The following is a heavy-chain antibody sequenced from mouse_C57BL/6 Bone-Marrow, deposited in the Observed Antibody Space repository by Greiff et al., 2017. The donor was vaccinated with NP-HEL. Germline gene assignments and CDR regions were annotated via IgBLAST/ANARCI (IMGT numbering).Heavy chain of an antibody. CDR2: ISNLAYSI. J-gene: IGHJ4*01. CDR1: GFTFSDYG. V-gene: IGHV5-15*01. Sequence: EVQGVESGGGLVQPGGSLKLSCAASGFTFSDYGMAWVRQAPRKGPEWVAFISNLAYSIYYADTVTGRFTISRENAKNTLYLEMSSLRSEDTAMYYCARPYYSNYFYAMDYWGQGTSVTVSS. CDR3: ARPYYSNYFYAMDY. D-gene: IGHD2-5*01.